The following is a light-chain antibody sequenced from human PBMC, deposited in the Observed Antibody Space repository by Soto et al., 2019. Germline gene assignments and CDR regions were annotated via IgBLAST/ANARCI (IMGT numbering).Light chain of an antibody. CDR2: GNS. CDR1: SSNIGAGYD. J-gene: IGLJ3*02. CDR3: QSYDSSLSGWV. Sequence: QSVLTQPPPVSGAPGQRVTISCTGSSSNIGAGYDVHWYQQLPGTAPKLLIHGNSDRPSGVPDRFSGSKSGTSASLAITGLRAEDEAGYYCQSYDSSLSGWVFGGGTKLTVL. V-gene: IGLV1-40*01.